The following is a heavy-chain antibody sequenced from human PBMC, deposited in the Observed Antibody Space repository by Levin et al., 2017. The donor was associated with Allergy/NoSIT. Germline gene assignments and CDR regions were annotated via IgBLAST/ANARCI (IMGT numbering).Heavy chain of an antibody. V-gene: IGHV4-59*01. D-gene: IGHD2-15*01. CDR1: GGSISSYY. CDR3: ARDGVVVVAATQSYYGMDV. J-gene: IGHJ6*02. CDR2: IYYSGST. Sequence: SETLSLTCTVSGGSISSYYWSWIRQPPGKGLEWIGYIYYSGSTNYNPSLKSRVTISVDTSKNQFSLKLSSVTAADTAVYYCARDGVVVVAATQSYYGMDVWGQGTTVTVSS.